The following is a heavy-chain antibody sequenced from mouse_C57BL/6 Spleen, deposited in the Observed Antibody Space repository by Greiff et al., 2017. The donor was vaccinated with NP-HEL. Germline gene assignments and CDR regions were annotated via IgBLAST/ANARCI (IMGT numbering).Heavy chain of an antibody. V-gene: IGHV1-39*01. CDR3: ARGFCGNDGYYPYAMDY. D-gene: IGHD2-3*01. J-gene: IGHJ4*01. CDR2: INPNYGTT. CDR1: GYSFTDYN. Sequence: EVQLQQSGPELVKPGASVKISCKASGYSFTDYNMNWVKQSNGKSLEWIGVINPNYGTTSYNQKFKGKATLTVDQSSSTAYMQLNSLTSEDSAVYYCARGFCGNDGYYPYAMDYWGQGTSVTVSS.